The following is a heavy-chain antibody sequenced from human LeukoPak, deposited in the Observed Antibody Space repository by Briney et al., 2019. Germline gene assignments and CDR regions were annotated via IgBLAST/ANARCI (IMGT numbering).Heavy chain of an antibody. CDR3: AKDGVIAARLRLGYYYYGMDV. J-gene: IGHJ6*02. CDR1: GFSFSLYY. V-gene: IGHV3-30*18. D-gene: IGHD6-6*01. Sequence: GGSLRLSCAASGFSFSLYYFNWVRQAPGRGLVWVAVIKYDGSNKYYADSVKGRLTISRDNSKNTLYLQMNSLRAEDTAVYYCAKDGVIAARLRLGYYYYGMDVWGQGTTVTVSS. CDR2: IKYDGSNK.